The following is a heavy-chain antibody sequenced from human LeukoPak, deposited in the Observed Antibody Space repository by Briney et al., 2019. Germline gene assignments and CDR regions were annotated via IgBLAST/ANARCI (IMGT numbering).Heavy chain of an antibody. V-gene: IGHV3-30*18. D-gene: IGHD2-2*01. CDR2: ISYDGSNK. CDR3: AKDARRYCSSTSCRTGYFDY. CDR1: GFTFSRYG. Sequence: GRSLRLSCAASGFTFSRYGMHWVRQAPGKGLEWVAVISYDGSNKYYADSVKGRFTISRDNSKNTLYLQMNSLRAEDTAVYYCAKDARRYCSSTSCRTGYFDYWGQGTLVTVSS. J-gene: IGHJ4*02.